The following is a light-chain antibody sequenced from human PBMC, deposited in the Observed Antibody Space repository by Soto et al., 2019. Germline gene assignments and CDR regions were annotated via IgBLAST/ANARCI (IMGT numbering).Light chain of an antibody. Sequence: IVMTQSPDSLSVSLVEMSTINFKSNHIVFSNSKNRNHLSWYQQKPGQPPKLLIYWATTRESGVPDRFSGSGSGTDFTLTVSGLQAEDVAIYYCHQYFRSPLTFGGGTKVDI. CDR2: WAT. CDR3: HQYFRSPLT. J-gene: IGKJ4*01. V-gene: IGKV4-1*01. CDR1: HIVFSNSKNRNH.